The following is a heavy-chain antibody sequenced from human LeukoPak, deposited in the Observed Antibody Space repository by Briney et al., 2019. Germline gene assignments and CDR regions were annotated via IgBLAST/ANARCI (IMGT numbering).Heavy chain of an antibody. Sequence: PGGSLRLSCAASGFTFSSYGMHWVRQAPGKGLEWVAVIWYDGSNKYYADSVKGRFTISRDNSENTLYLQMNSLRAEDTAVYYCARDSLSYGFGTYDSWGQGTLVTVSS. CDR3: ARDSLSYGFGTYDS. V-gene: IGHV3-33*01. CDR2: IWYDGSNK. J-gene: IGHJ4*02. D-gene: IGHD5-18*01. CDR1: GFTFSSYG.